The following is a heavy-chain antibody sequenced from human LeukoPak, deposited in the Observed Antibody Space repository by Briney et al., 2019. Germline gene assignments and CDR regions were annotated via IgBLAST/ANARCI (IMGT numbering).Heavy chain of an antibody. V-gene: IGHV1-2*02. Sequence: ASVKVSCKASGYTFTGYYMHWVRQAPGQGLEWMGWINPNSGGTNYAQKFQGGVTMTRDTSISTAYMELSRLRSDDTAVYYCARDRGAGLLSFDYWGQGTLVTVSS. J-gene: IGHJ4*02. CDR3: ARDRGAGLLSFDY. CDR1: GYTFTGYY. CDR2: INPNSGGT. D-gene: IGHD2-2*01.